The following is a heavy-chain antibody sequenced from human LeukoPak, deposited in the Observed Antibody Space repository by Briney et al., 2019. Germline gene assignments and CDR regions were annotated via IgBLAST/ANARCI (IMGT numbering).Heavy chain of an antibody. Sequence: PGGSLRLSCAASGFTFSSDSMKWVRQAPGKGVERVSSISRSSNYIYYADSVKGRFTISRDNAKIPLYLQMNSLRAEDTAVYYCARAPYYDILTGFDYWGQGTLVTVSS. J-gene: IGHJ4*02. CDR2: ISRSSNYI. V-gene: IGHV3-21*01. CDR1: GFTFSSDS. CDR3: ARAPYYDILTGFDY. D-gene: IGHD3-9*01.